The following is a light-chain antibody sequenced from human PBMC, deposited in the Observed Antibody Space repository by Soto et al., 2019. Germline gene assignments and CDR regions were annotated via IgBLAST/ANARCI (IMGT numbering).Light chain of an antibody. CDR2: EVS. J-gene: IGLJ2*01. V-gene: IGLV2-14*01. CDR3: SSYTSSSTLV. Sequence: QSALTQPASVSGSPGQSITISCTGTSSDVGGYNYVSWYQQHPGIAPKLMISEVSNRPSGVSNRFSGSKSGNTASLTISGLQAEDEADYYSSSYTSSSTLVFGGGTKLTVL. CDR1: SSDVGGYNY.